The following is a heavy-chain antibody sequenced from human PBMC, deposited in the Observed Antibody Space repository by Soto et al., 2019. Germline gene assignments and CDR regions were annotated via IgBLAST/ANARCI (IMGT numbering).Heavy chain of an antibody. Sequence: EVQLLESGGGLVQPGGSLRLSCAASGFTFSSYAMSWVRQAPGKGLEWVSAISGSGGSTYYADSVTGRFTISRDNSKNTLYLQMNSLRAEDTAVYYCAESTRYCSSTSCYGPLSVDYWGQGTLVTVSS. D-gene: IGHD2-2*01. CDR3: AESTRYCSSTSCYGPLSVDY. J-gene: IGHJ4*02. V-gene: IGHV3-23*01. CDR2: ISGSGGST. CDR1: GFTFSSYA.